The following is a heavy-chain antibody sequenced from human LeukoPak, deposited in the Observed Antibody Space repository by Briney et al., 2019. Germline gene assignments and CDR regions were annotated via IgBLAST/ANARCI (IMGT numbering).Heavy chain of an antibody. CDR2: IYYSESTPSGNT. Sequence: PSETLSLTCTVSGGSISSSNYYWGWIRQPPGKGLEWIGSIYYSESTPSGNTYYNPSLKNRVTISIDTSKNQFSLKLSSVTAADTAVYYCARDIDSSSWYGVYWGQGTLVTVSS. D-gene: IGHD6-13*01. V-gene: IGHV4-39*07. J-gene: IGHJ4*02. CDR1: GGSISSSNYY. CDR3: ARDIDSSSWYGVY.